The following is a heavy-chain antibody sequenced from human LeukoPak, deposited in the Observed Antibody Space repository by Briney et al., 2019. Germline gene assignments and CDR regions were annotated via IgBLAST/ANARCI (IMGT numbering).Heavy chain of an antibody. D-gene: IGHD4-11*01. CDR1: GFTFSSYS. CDR2: ISSSSSTI. J-gene: IGHJ3*02. V-gene: IGHV3-48*01. Sequence: GGSLRLSCAASGFTFSSYSMNWVRQAPGKGLEWVSYISSSSSTIYYADSVKGRFTISGDNAKNSLYLQMNSLRAEDTAVYYCARDLRMTTGAFDIWGQGTMVTVSS. CDR3: ARDLRMTTGAFDI.